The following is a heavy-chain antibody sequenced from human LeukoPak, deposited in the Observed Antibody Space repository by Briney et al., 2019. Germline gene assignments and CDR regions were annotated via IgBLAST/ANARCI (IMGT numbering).Heavy chain of an antibody. D-gene: IGHD6-13*01. CDR1: GFTFSSFG. CDR2: IRYDGSSE. Sequence: QPGGSLRLSCAASGFTFSSFGVHWVRQAPGKGLEWLAYIRYDGSSETYADSGKGRFTISRDNSKNTVYLQMNSLRREDTAVYSCAKEGPIAASGYYFDFWGQGTLVTVSS. J-gene: IGHJ4*02. CDR3: AKEGPIAASGYYFDF. V-gene: IGHV3-30*02.